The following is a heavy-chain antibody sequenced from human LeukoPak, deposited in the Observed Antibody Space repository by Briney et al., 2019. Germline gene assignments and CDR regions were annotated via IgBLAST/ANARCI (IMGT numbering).Heavy chain of an antibody. CDR2: ITSSGTYI. D-gene: IGHD1-26*01. CDR3: ARDPYSGNYGNYYYYYMDV. Sequence: GGSLRLSCAASGFTFSNYNMNWVRQAPGKALEWVSSITSSGTYIFYADSVKGRFTISRDNAKNSLYLQMNSLGPEDTAVYYCARDPYSGNYGNYYYYYMDVWGKGTTVTISS. J-gene: IGHJ6*03. CDR1: GFTFSNYN. V-gene: IGHV3-21*01.